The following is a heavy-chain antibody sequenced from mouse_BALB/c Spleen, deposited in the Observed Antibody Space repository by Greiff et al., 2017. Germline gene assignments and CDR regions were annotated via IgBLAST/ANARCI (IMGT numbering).Heavy chain of an antibody. J-gene: IGHJ2*01. CDR3: ARPLITTVVARDY. V-gene: IGHV1-26*01. CDR1: GYTFTDYY. D-gene: IGHD1-1*01. Sequence: EVKLQESGPELEKPGASVKMSCKASGYTFTDYYMNWVKQSHGKSLEWIGDINPNNGDTFSNQKFKGKATLTVDKSSSTAYMQLNSLTSEDSAVYYGARPLITTVVARDYWGQGTTLTVSS. CDR2: INPNNGDT.